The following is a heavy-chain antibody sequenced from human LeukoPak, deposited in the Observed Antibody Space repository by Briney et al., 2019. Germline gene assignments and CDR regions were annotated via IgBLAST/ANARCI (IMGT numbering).Heavy chain of an antibody. V-gene: IGHV3-23*01. D-gene: IGHD4-17*01. J-gene: IGHJ2*01. CDR3: ARSPPTETAGYYLYFHL. Sequence: PGGSLRLSCAASGFTFDNYAMNWVRQAPGKGLEWVSTFRYRGGYTDYADSVKGRFTISRDSSKTTLFLQMDTLRAEDTAVYYCARSPPTETAGYYLYFHLWGGGTLVTVSS. CDR2: FRYRGGYT. CDR1: GFTFDNYA.